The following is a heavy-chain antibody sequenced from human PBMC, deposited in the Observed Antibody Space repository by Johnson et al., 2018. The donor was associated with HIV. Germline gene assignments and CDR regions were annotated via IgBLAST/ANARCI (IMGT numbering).Heavy chain of an antibody. J-gene: IGHJ3*02. Sequence: QVQLVESGGGVVQPGRSLRLSCAASGFTLSNYGIHWVRQAPGQGLEWVALISYDGSNTYYADSVKGRFTISRDNSKNTLYLQMNSLRAEDTAVYYCARALLIAARPVGAFDIWGQGTMVTVSS. CDR1: GFTLSNYG. D-gene: IGHD6-6*01. CDR3: ARALLIAARPVGAFDI. V-gene: IGHV3-30*03. CDR2: ISYDGSNT.